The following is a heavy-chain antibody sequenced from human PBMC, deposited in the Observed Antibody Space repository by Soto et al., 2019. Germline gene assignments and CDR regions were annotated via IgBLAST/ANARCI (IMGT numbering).Heavy chain of an antibody. CDR1: GFTFSNYW. J-gene: IGHJ4*02. CDR2: INFDESTT. CDR3: VTGGRTAGHVYHFDD. V-gene: IGHV3-74*01. D-gene: IGHD3-16*01. Sequence: EVQLVESGGGLVQPGGSLRLYCAASGFTFSNYWMHWVRQAPGKGLVWVSRINFDESTTTYADSVQGRFTISRDNAKNTLDLQRNSLRAEDTAIYYCVTGGRTAGHVYHFDDWGQGALVTVSS.